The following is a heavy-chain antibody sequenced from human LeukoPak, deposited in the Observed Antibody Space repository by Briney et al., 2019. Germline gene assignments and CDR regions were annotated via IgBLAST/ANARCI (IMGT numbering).Heavy chain of an antibody. Sequence: PGGSLRLSCAASGFTFSGSAMHWVRQASGKGLEWVGRIRNKANSYATAYTASVKGRFTISRDDSKNTAYLQMNSLKTEDTAVYYCTRYSSSDNWFDPWGRGTLVTVSS. V-gene: IGHV3-73*01. J-gene: IGHJ5*02. D-gene: IGHD6-6*01. CDR2: IRNKANSYAT. CDR1: GFTFSGSA. CDR3: TRYSSSDNWFDP.